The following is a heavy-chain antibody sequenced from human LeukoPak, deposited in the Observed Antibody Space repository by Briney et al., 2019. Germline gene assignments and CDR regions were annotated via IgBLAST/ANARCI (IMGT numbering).Heavy chain of an antibody. CDR1: GGTFISYA. V-gene: IGHV1-69*13. J-gene: IGHJ6*02. Sequence: SVKVSCKASGGTFISYAISWVRQAPGQGLEWMGGIIPIFGTANYAQKFQGRVTITADESTSTAYMELSSLRAEDTAVYYCAMHLTSYYYYGMDVWGQGTTVTVSS. CDR2: IIPIFGTA. CDR3: AMHLTSYYYYGMDV.